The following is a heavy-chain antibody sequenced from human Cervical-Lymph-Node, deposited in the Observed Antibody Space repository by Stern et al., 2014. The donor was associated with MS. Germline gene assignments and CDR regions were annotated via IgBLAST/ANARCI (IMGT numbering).Heavy chain of an antibody. CDR1: GFTFSSYD. CDR2: IWYDGINK. J-gene: IGHJ4*02. Sequence: QLVQSGGGVVQPGRSLRLSCAASGFTFSSYDMHWVRQAPGKGLEWVAVIWYDGINKYYADSVKGRFTISRDNSKNTLYLQMNSLRAEDTAVYYCARVPDGDSYFDYWGQGTLVTVSS. D-gene: IGHD2-21*02. CDR3: ARVPDGDSYFDY. V-gene: IGHV3-33*01.